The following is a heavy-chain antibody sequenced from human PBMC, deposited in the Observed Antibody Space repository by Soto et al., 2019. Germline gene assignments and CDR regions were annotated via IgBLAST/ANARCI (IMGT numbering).Heavy chain of an antibody. Sequence: PSETLSLTCAVSGYSISSGYYWGWIRQPPGKGLEWIGSIYHSGSTYYNPSLKSRVTISVDTSKNQFSLKLSSVTAADTAVYYCARDRGVLRQPSYYGMDVWGQGTTVTVSS. J-gene: IGHJ6*02. CDR3: ARDRGVLRQPSYYGMDV. CDR1: GYSISSGYY. CDR2: IYHSGST. V-gene: IGHV4-38-2*02. D-gene: IGHD1-26*01.